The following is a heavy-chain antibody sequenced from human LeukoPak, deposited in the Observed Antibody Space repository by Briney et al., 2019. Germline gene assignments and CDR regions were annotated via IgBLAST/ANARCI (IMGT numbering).Heavy chain of an antibody. V-gene: IGHV1-24*01. Sequence: GASVKVSCKVSGYTLTELSMHWVRQAPGKGLEWMGGYDPEDGETIYAQKFQGRVTMTEDTSTDTAYMELSSLRSEDTAVYYCARDEGGVVGATTEVGFDYWGQGTLVTVSS. CDR1: GYTLTELS. CDR3: ARDEGGVVGATTEVGFDY. CDR2: YDPEDGET. J-gene: IGHJ4*02. D-gene: IGHD1-26*01.